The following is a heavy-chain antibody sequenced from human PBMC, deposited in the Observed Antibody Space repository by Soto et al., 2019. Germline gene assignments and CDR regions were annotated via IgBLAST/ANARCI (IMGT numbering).Heavy chain of an antibody. CDR1: GFTFSSYW. J-gene: IGHJ4*02. V-gene: IGHV3-7*01. CDR2: IKQDGSEK. CDR3: ASWYSSSWGSFDY. D-gene: IGHD6-13*01. Sequence: GGSLRLSCAASGFTFSSYWMSWVRQAPGKGLEWVANIKQDGSEKYYVDSVKGRFTISRDNAKNSLYLQMNSLRAEDTAVYYCASWYSSSWGSFDYWGQGTLVTVSS.